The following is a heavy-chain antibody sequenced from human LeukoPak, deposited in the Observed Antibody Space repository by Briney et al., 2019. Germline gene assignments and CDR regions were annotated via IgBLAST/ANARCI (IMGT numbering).Heavy chain of an antibody. Sequence: SETLSLTCAVYGGSFSGYYWSWIRQPPGKGLEWIGEINHSGSTNYNPSLKSRVTISVATSKNQFSLKLSSVTAADTAVYYCARVDYYDSSGYYLRFDPWGQGTLVTVSS. V-gene: IGHV4-34*01. CDR1: GGSFSGYY. CDR3: ARVDYYDSSGYYLRFDP. J-gene: IGHJ5*02. D-gene: IGHD3-22*01. CDR2: INHSGST.